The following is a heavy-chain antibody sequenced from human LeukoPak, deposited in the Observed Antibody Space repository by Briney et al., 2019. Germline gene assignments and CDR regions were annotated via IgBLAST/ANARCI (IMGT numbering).Heavy chain of an antibody. CDR1: GGSISSSSYY. CDR3: ARGGGPAVVIAMWGHWFDP. D-gene: IGHD2-21*01. V-gene: IGHV4-39*01. J-gene: IGHJ5*02. CDR2: IYYSGST. Sequence: SETLSLTCTVSGGSISSSSYYWGWIRQPPGKGLEWIGSIYYSGSTYYNPSLKSRVTISVDTSKNQFSLKLSSVTAADTAVYYCARGGGPAVVIAMWGHWFDPWGQGTLVTVSS.